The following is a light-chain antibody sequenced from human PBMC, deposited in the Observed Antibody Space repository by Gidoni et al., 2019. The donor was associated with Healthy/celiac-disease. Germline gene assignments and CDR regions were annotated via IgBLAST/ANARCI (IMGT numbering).Light chain of an antibody. J-gene: IGKJ4*01. Sequence: DIQMTQSPSSLSASVGDRVTITCRASQSISSYLNWYQQKPGKAPKLLIYAASSLQSGVPSRLSGSGCGTDLNLTISSLQPEDYETYYCQQSYSNPLTFGGGTKVEIK. V-gene: IGKV1-39*01. CDR2: AAS. CDR3: QQSYSNPLT. CDR1: QSISSY.